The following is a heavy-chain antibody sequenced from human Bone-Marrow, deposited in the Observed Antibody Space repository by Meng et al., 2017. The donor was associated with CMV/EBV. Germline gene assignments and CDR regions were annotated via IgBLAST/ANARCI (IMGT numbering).Heavy chain of an antibody. Sequence: SETLSLTCTVSGGSISSYYWGWIRQPPGKGLEWIGYIYYSGSTNYNPSLKSRVTISVDTSKNQFSLKLSTVTAADTAVYYCASVATRWDWYFDLWGRGTLVTVSS. CDR1: GGSISSYY. CDR3: ASVATRWDWYFDL. D-gene: IGHD5-12*01. J-gene: IGHJ2*01. CDR2: IYYSGST. V-gene: IGHV4-59*01.